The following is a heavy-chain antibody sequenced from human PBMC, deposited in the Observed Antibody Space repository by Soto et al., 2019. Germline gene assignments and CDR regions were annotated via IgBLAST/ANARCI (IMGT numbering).Heavy chain of an antibody. CDR2: IMPIFRTP. D-gene: IGHD3-3*02. J-gene: IGHJ6*02. CDR1: GGTFSNSA. CDR3: ARDKDRQQLGGNYYYILDV. V-gene: IGHV1-69*12. Sequence: QVQLEQSGAEVKKPGSSVKVSCKASGGTFSNSAISWVRQARGQGLEWMGGIMPIFRTPDYAQKFQGRVTVTADESTSTAYMELSGLRSDDTAVYYCARDKDRQQLGGNYYYILDVWGQGTTVTVSS.